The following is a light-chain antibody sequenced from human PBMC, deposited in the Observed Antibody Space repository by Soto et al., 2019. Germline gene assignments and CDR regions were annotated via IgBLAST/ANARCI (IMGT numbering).Light chain of an antibody. CDR3: SSYTISSPHVV. J-gene: IGLJ2*01. Sequence: QSALTQPASVSGSPGQSITISCTGTSSDVGGYNYVSWYQQHPGKAPKLMIYDVSNRPSGVSNRFSDSKSGNTASLTISGLQAEDEADYYCSSYTISSPHVVFGGGTKLTVL. CDR2: DVS. V-gene: IGLV2-14*01. CDR1: SSDVGGYNY.